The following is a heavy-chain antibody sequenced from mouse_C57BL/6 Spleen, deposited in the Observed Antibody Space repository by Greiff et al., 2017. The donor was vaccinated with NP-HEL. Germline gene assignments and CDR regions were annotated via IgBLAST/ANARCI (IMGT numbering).Heavy chain of an antibody. V-gene: IGHV1-61*01. Sequence: VQLQQPGAELVRPGSSVKLSCKASGYTFTSYWMDWVKQRPGQGLEWIGNICPSDSETHYNQKFKDKATLTVDKSSSTAYMQLSSLTSEDSAVYYCARQSPGRGYFDVWGTGTTVTVSS. CDR1: GYTFTSYW. CDR3: ARQSPGRGYFDV. J-gene: IGHJ1*03. CDR2: ICPSDSET.